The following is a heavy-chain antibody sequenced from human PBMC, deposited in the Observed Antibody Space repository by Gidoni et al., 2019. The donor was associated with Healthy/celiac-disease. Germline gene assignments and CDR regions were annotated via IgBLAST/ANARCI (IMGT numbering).Heavy chain of an antibody. Sequence: QVQLVESGGGVVQPGRSLRLSCAASGFTFSSYGMHWVRQAPGKGLEWVAVIWYDGSNKYYADSVKGRFTISRDNSKNTLYLQMNSLRAEDTAVYYCARDPEGATIYYFDYWGQGTLVTVSS. CDR3: ARDPEGATIYYFDY. J-gene: IGHJ4*02. CDR2: IWYDGSNK. D-gene: IGHD1-26*01. CDR1: GFTFSSYG. V-gene: IGHV3-33*01.